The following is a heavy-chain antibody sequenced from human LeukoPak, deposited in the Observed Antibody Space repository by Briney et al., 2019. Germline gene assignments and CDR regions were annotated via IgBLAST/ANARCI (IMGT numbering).Heavy chain of an antibody. J-gene: IGHJ4*02. CDR2: IDWNGGST. V-gene: IGHV3-20*04. CDR1: VFTFDDYA. D-gene: IGHD2-2*01. CDR3: ARDDCVSTSCSSDY. Sequence: GGSLRLSCAASVFTFDDYAMRWVRHAPRKGSEWVSGIDWNGGSTRYADSVRGRFTISRDNAKHSLFLQMNSLRAEDTAFYYCARDDCVSTSCSSDYWGQGTLVTVSS.